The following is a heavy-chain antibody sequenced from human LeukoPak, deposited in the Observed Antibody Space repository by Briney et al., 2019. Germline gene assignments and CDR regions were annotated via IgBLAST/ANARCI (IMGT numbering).Heavy chain of an antibody. CDR1: GGSISSSSYY. V-gene: IGHV4-39*01. CDR3: ARVQKLGRFLEKIGYFDY. D-gene: IGHD3-3*01. Sequence: SETLSLTCTVSGGSISSSSYYWGWIRQPPGKGLEWIGSIYYSGSTYYNPSLKSRVTISVDTSKNQFSLKLSSVTAADTAVYYCARVQKLGRFLEKIGYFDYWGQGTLVTVSS. J-gene: IGHJ4*02. CDR2: IYYSGST.